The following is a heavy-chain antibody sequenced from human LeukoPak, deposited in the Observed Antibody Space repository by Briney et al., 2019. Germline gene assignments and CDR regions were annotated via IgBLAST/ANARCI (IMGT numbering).Heavy chain of an antibody. CDR2: ISNSGSLK. CDR1: GFTFSDHY. D-gene: IGHD2-2*01. V-gene: IGHV3-11*04. Sequence: GGSLRLSCAASGFTFSDHYMSWFRQAPGKGLEWVSYISNSGSLKYYADSVKGRFTMSRDNAKNSLFLQMNSLRADDTAVYYCARDLGYCSSTNCGHYYYGMDVWGQGTTVTVSS. CDR3: ARDLGYCSSTNCGHYYYGMDV. J-gene: IGHJ6*02.